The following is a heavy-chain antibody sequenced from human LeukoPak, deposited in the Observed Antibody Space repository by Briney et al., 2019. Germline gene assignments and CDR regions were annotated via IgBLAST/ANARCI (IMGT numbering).Heavy chain of an antibody. V-gene: IGHV3-49*04. CDR1: GFTFGDYA. Sequence: GGSLRLSCTASGFTFGDYAMSWVRQAPGKGLEWVGFIRSKAYGGTTEYAASVKGRFTISRDDSKSIAYLQMNSLKTEDTALYYCTRDPRGSYGPDAFDIWGQGTMVTVSS. D-gene: IGHD1-26*01. J-gene: IGHJ3*02. CDR2: IRSKAYGGTT. CDR3: TRDPRGSYGPDAFDI.